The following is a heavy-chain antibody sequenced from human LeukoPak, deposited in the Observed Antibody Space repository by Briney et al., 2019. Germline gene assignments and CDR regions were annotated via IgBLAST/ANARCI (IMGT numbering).Heavy chain of an antibody. Sequence: SETLSLTCTASGGSISSSSHYWGWIRQPPGKGLEWIASIYKTGSTFYNPSLKSRVTISVDTSKNQFSLKLSSVTAADTAVYYCARVRGFDAFDIWGQGTMVTVSS. V-gene: IGHV4-39*07. CDR2: IYKTGST. CDR1: GGSISSSSHY. D-gene: IGHD3-10*01. CDR3: ARVRGFDAFDI. J-gene: IGHJ3*02.